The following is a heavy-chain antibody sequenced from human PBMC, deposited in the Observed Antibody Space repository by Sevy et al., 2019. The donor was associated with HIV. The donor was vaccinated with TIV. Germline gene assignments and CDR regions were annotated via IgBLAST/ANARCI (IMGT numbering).Heavy chain of an antibody. CDR2: IYPGDSDT. J-gene: IGHJ6*02. Sequence: GESLKISCKGSGYTFTSYWIGWVRQMPGKGLEWMGIIYPGDSDTKDSPSFQGQVTISADKSISTAYLQWSSLKASDTAMYYCARQYSSSSSYYYYFAMDVWGQGTTVTVSS. V-gene: IGHV5-51*01. CDR1: GYTFTSYW. D-gene: IGHD6-6*01. CDR3: ARQYSSSSSYYYYFAMDV.